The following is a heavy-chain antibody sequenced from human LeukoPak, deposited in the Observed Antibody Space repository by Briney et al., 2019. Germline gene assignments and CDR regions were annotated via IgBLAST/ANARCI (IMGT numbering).Heavy chain of an antibody. V-gene: IGHV6-1*01. D-gene: IGHD2-15*01. J-gene: IGHJ4*02. CDR3: ARMVRGSPDY. Sequence: QTPSLTCAISGDSVSSKSAAWNWIRQSPSRGLEWLGRTYQRSKWFNDYAVFLKSRISIKADTSKNQFSMQLNSVTPEDTAVYYCARMVRGSPDYWGQGTVHSVST. CDR2: TYQRSKWFN. CDR1: GDSVSSKSAA.